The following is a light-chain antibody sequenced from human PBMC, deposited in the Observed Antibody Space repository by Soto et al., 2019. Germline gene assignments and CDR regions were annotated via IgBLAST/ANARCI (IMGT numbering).Light chain of an antibody. J-gene: IGKJ4*01. V-gene: IGKV3-11*01. CDR1: QTVSKY. CDR2: DAS. CDR3: QQHSTWPFLT. Sequence: VLTQTPATLSLSPGERATLSCRASQTVSKYLAWYQQKTRRAPRLLIYDASNSATGILARFSASGSGTDYTLTSRSLEPEDCAVYSCQQHSTWPFLTFGGGTTGEI.